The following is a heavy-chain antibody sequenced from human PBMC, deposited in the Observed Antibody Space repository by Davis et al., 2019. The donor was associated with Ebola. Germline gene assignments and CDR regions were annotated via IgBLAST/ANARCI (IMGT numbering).Heavy chain of an antibody. CDR3: TLLQEHL. V-gene: IGHV3-13*01. J-gene: IGHJ6*01. CDR2: IGTAGDT. CDR1: GSTLSRYD. Sequence: PGGSLRLSCAASGSTLSRYDMHWVRQATGKGLEWVSSIGTAGDTYYPGSVKGRFTISRENAKNSLYLQMNSLHQGPIGLPPGTLLQEHLWG.